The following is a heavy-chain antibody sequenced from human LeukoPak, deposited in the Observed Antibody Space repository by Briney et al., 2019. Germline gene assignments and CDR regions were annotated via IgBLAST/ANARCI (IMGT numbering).Heavy chain of an antibody. CDR3: ARGRYCGSTSCYHAFDI. CDR1: GGSFSGYY. J-gene: IGHJ3*02. D-gene: IGHD2-2*01. Sequence: SETLSLTCAVYGGSFSGYYWSWIRQPPGKGLEWIGEINHSGSTNYNPSLKSRVTISVDTSKNQFSLKLSSVTAADTAVYYCARGRYCGSTSCYHAFDIWGQGTMVTVSS. CDR2: INHSGST. V-gene: IGHV4-34*01.